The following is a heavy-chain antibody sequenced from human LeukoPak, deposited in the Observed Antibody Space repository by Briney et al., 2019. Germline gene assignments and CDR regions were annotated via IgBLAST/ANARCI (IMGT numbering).Heavy chain of an antibody. D-gene: IGHD6-19*01. CDR2: INPNSGGT. J-gene: IGHJ5*02. CDR1: GYSFTAYY. CDR3: ARDRKGFVVQWPQRVGFDP. V-gene: IGHV1-2*02. Sequence: AASVKVSCKASGYSFTAYYIHWVRQAPGQGLEWMGWINPNSGGTNYAQKFQGRVTMTRDTSISTAYMELSRLRSDDTAVYYCARDRKGFVVQWPQRVGFDPWGQGTLVTVSS.